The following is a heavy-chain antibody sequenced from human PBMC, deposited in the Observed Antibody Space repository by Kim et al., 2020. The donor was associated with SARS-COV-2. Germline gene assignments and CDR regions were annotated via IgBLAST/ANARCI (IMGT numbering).Heavy chain of an antibody. V-gene: IGHV3-21*01. CDR2: ISSSSSYI. Sequence: GGSLRLSCAASGFTFSSYSMNWVRQAPGKGLEWVSSISSSSSYIYYADSVKGRFTISRHNAKNSLYLQMNSLRVGDTAAYYCAIDGGSSWYFGNYFDYWG. CDR3: AIDGGSSWYFGNYFDY. J-gene: IGHJ4*01. CDR1: GFTFSSYS. D-gene: IGHD6-13*01.